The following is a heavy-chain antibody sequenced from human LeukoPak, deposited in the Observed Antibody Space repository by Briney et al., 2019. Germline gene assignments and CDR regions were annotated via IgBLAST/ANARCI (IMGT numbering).Heavy chain of an antibody. Sequence: PGGSLRLSCAASGFTFSDYYMSWIRQAPGKGLEWVSYISSSGSTIYYADSVKGRFTISRDNAKNSLYLQMNSLRAEDTAVYYCARVKEMATIFISPLDYWGQGTLVTVSS. J-gene: IGHJ4*02. D-gene: IGHD5-24*01. CDR3: ARVKEMATIFISPLDY. CDR1: GFTFSDYY. CDR2: ISSSGSTI. V-gene: IGHV3-11*01.